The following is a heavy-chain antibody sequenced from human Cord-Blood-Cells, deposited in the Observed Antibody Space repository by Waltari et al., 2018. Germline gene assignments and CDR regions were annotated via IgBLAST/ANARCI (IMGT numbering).Heavy chain of an antibody. V-gene: IGHV4-39*01. CDR3: VVNSSSLYYFDY. Sequence: QLQLQESGPGLVKPSETLSLTCTVSGGYISSSSYYWGWIRQPPGKGLEWIGSIYYSGSTYYNPSLKSRVTISVDTSKNQFSLKLSSVTAADTAVYYCVVNSSSLYYFDYWGQGTLVTVSS. CDR1: GGYISSSSYY. J-gene: IGHJ4*02. CDR2: IYYSGST. D-gene: IGHD6-13*01.